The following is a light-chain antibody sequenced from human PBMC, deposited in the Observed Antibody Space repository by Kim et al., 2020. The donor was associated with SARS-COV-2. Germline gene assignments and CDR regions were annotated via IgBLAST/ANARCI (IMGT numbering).Light chain of an antibody. V-gene: IGLV2-23*02. J-gene: IGLJ1*01. CDR1: SSDVGSYTL. CDR2: EVS. Sequence: PGQSITISCTGTSSDVGSYTLVSWYQQYPGKAPKLMIYEVSERPSGVSIRFSGSKSGNTASLTISGLQAEDEAHYYCCSYAGSIYVFGSGTKVTVL. CDR3: CSYAGSIYV.